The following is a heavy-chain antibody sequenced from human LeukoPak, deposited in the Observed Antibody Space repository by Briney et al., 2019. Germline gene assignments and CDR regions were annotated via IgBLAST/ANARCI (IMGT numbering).Heavy chain of an antibody. Sequence: SQTLSLTCTVSGGSISSGDYYWSCIRPPPGKGLEWIGYIYYSGSTCYNPSLKSRVTISVDTSKNQFSLKLSSVTAADTAVYYCARDGVRYGMNVWGQGTTVTVSS. CDR1: GGSISSGDYY. J-gene: IGHJ6*02. CDR3: ARDGVRYGMNV. V-gene: IGHV4-30-4*01. CDR2: IYYSGST. D-gene: IGHD3-16*01.